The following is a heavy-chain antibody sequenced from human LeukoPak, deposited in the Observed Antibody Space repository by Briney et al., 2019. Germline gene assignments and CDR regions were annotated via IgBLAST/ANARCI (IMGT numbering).Heavy chain of an antibody. Sequence: GGSLRLSCAASGFTFSNYAMNWVRQAPGKGLEWVAVISYDGSNKYYADSVKGRFTISRDNSKNTLYLQMNSLRAEDTAVYYCAKEHYGMDVWGQGTTVTVSS. CDR2: ISYDGSNK. V-gene: IGHV3-30*18. CDR1: GFTFSNYA. CDR3: AKEHYGMDV. J-gene: IGHJ6*02.